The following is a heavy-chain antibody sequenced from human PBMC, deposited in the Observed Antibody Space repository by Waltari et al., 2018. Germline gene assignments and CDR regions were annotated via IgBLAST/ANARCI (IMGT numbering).Heavy chain of an antibody. Sequence: QITLNESGPTLVTPTQTLTLTCTFSGFSLDTSNMGVGWIRQPPGKSLEWLAVIYWNGDNRYTPSLRSRLTITKDTSRNQVVLTMTNMDPVDTATYYCAHSVVYYDWTPNYFDYWGQGALVTVSS. D-gene: IGHD3-3*01. CDR1: GFSLDTSNMG. J-gene: IGHJ4*02. CDR3: AHSVVYYDWTPNYFDY. CDR2: IYWNGDN. V-gene: IGHV2-5*01.